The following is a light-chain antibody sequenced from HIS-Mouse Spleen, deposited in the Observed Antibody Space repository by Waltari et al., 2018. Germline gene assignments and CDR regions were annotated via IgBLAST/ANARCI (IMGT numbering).Light chain of an antibody. CDR2: EDS. J-gene: IGLJ2*01. Sequence: SYELTQPPSVSVSPGQTARITCSGDALPKNYAYWYQQKSGQAPVLVSYEDSKRHSGIPEGVSGSSSGTMATLTISGAQVEDEADYYCYSTDSSGNHRVFGGGTKLTVL. V-gene: IGLV3-10*01. CDR3: YSTDSSGNHRV. CDR1: ALPKNY.